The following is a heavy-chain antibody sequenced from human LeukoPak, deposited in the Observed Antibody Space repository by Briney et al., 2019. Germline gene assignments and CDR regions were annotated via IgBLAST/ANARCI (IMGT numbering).Heavy chain of an antibody. D-gene: IGHD2-2*01. J-gene: IGHJ4*02. CDR3: AGEGVDDQLLSFEY. CDR1: GGYITYNNW. CDR2: IHHSGST. V-gene: IGHV4-4*02. Sequence: SETLSLTCAVSGGYITYNNWWNWLRQPPGKGLKWIGEIHHSGSTNYNPSLESRVTISVDKSKNQFSLKLTSVTATDTAVYYCAGEGVDDQLLSFEYWGQGTLVTVSS.